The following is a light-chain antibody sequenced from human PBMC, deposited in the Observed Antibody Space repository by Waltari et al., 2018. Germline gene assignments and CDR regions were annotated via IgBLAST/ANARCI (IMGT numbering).Light chain of an antibody. Sequence: DIVMTQSPDSLAVSLGERATLKRKSSQSLLYSSNNKNYLAWYQQKPGQPPKLLIYWASTRESGVPDRFSGSGSGTDFTLTISSLQAEDVAIYYCQQYYSTLVFGQGTKLEIK. CDR1: QSLLYSSNNKNY. CDR3: QQYYSTLV. CDR2: WAS. V-gene: IGKV4-1*01. J-gene: IGKJ2*01.